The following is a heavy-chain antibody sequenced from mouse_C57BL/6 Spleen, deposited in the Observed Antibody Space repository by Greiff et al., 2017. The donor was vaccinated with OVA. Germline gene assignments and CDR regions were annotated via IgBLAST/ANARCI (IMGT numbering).Heavy chain of an antibody. CDR1: GFTFSDYY. V-gene: IGHV5-12*01. CDR2: ISNGGGST. Sequence: EVQVVESGGGLVQPGGSLKLSCAASGFTFSDYYMYWVRQTPEKRLEWVAYISNGGGSTYYPDTVKGRFTISRDNAKNTLYLQMSRLKSEDTAMYYCARGDYGSSYLSWYFDVWGTGTTVTVSS. D-gene: IGHD1-1*01. CDR3: ARGDYGSSYLSWYFDV. J-gene: IGHJ1*03.